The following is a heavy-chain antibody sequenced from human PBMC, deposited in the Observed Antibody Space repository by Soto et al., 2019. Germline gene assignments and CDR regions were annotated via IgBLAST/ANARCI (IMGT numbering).Heavy chain of an antibody. V-gene: IGHV3-23*01. CDR3: AKDWEYYDYVWGSYRNSYFDY. D-gene: IGHD3-16*02. CDR2: ISGSGGST. Sequence: GGSLRLSCAASGFTFSSYAMSWVRQAPGKGLEWVSAISGSGGSTYYADSVKGRFTISRDNSKNTLYLQMNSLRAEDTAVYYCAKDWEYYDYVWGSYRNSYFDYWGQGTLVTVSS. J-gene: IGHJ4*02. CDR1: GFTFSSYA.